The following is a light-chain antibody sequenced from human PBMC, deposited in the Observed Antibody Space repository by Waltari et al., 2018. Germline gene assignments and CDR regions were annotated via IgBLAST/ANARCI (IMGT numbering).Light chain of an antibody. CDR2: DVS. J-gene: IGLJ2*01. V-gene: IGLV2-14*03. Sequence: QSALTQPASVSGSPGQSITIPCPGPSSDVGGYNYVPWSQQHPGKAPKLMIYDVSTRPSGVSNRFSGSKSGNTASLTISGLQAEDEADYYCSSYTSSSTLDVVFGGGTKLTVL. CDR1: SSDVGGYNY. CDR3: SSYTSSSTLDVV.